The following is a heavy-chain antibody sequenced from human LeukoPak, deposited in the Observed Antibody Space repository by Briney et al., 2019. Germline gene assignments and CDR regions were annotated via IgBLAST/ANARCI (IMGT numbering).Heavy chain of an antibody. CDR2: FDPEEGET. CDR1: GYTLTELS. V-gene: IGHV1-24*01. CDR3: ATENPYCGGDCSSGPII. J-gene: IGHJ3*02. D-gene: IGHD2-21*02. Sequence: ASVTVSFKFSGYTLTELSMHWVRQAPGKGLEWMGGFDPEEGETIYAQKFQGRVTMTEDTSTDTAYMELSSLRSEDTAVYYCATENPYCGGDCSSGPIIWGQGTMVTVSS.